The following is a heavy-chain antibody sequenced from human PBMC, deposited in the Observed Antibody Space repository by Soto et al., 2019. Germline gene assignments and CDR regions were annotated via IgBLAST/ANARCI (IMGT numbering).Heavy chain of an antibody. D-gene: IGHD1-26*01. Sequence: ASVKVSCRASGYTFTVYYMHWVRQAPGQGLEWMGWINPKSGGTMYPQKFQGRVTMTWDTSISTAYMALTRLRSDDTAVYYCARDLAKGGGSAGFDYWGQGTLVTVSS. J-gene: IGHJ4*02. CDR1: GYTFTVYY. V-gene: IGHV1-2*02. CDR3: ARDLAKGGGSAGFDY. CDR2: INPKSGGT.